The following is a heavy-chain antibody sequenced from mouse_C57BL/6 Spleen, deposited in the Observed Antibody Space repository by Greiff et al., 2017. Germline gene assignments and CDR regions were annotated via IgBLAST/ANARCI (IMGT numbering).Heavy chain of an antibody. CDR1: GFTFSSYA. D-gene: IGHD1-2*01. J-gene: IGHJ2*01. CDR2: ISDGGSYT. CDR3: ARLLRHFDY. V-gene: IGHV5-4*03. Sequence: EVKVVESGGGLVKPGGSLKLSCAASGFTFSSYAMSWVRQTPEKRLEWVATISDGGSYTYYPDNVKGRFTISRDNAKNNLYLQMSHLKSEDTAMYYCARLLRHFDYWGQGTTLTVSS.